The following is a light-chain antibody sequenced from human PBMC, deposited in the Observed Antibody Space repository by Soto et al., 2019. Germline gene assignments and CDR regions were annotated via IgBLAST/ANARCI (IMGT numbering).Light chain of an antibody. CDR1: QSISNH. V-gene: IGKV1-39*01. CDR2: AAS. Sequence: DIQMTQSPSSLSASVEDRVIITCLASQSISNHLNWYQQKPGKAPKLLIFAASSLQSGVPSRFSGSRSGPDFTLTISSLQSEDSEVYYCQQYDKWPPRTFGQGTKVDI. J-gene: IGKJ1*01. CDR3: QQYDKWPPRT.